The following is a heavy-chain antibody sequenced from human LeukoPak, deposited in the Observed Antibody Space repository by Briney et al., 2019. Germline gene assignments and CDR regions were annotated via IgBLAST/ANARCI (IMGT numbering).Heavy chain of an antibody. CDR1: GASIRSYY. V-gene: IGHV4-59*08. J-gene: IGHJ4*02. Sequence: PSETLSLTCTVSGASIRSYYWSWIRQPPGKGLEAMGYIYYTGSTNYNYNPSLKSRVTISVDTSKNQFSLKLSSVTAADTAVYYCARHGPRRDGYNYDYWGPGTLVTVSS. CDR3: ARHGPRRDGYNYDY. CDR2: IYYTGSTNY. D-gene: IGHD5-24*01.